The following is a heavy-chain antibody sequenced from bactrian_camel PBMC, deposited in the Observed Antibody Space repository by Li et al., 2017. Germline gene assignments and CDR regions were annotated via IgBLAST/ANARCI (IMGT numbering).Heavy chain of an antibody. V-gene: IGHV3S1*01. CDR3: AARGPYCYTKLSVRDFTY. CDR2: IATGSGNT. J-gene: IGHJ4*01. CDR1: GYTYNRNC. D-gene: IGHD2*01. Sequence: QVQLVESGGGLVQAGGSLRLSCAASGYTYNRNCMAWFRQAPGKEREEVARIATGSGNTYYADSVKGRFTISQDNTKNTVYLQMNSLKPEDTAMYYCAARGPYCYTKLSVRDFTYWGQGTQVTVSS.